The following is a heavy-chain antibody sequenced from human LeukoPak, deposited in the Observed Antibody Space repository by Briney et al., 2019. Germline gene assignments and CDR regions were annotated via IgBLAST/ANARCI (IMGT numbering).Heavy chain of an antibody. J-gene: IGHJ6*03. CDR2: IYYSGST. CDR1: GGSISSHY. D-gene: IGHD3-3*01. CDR3: VREYYDFWSGYLGGNYYYYYMDV. V-gene: IGHV4-59*11. Sequence: SETLSLTCTVSGGSISSHYWSWIRQPPGKGLEWIGYIYYSGSTNYNPSLKSRVTISVDTSKNQFSLKLSSVTAADTAVYYCVREYYDFWSGYLGGNYYYYYMDVWGKGTTVTVSS.